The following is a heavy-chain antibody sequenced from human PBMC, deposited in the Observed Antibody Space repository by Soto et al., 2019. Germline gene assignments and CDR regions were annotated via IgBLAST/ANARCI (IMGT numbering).Heavy chain of an antibody. V-gene: IGHV4-30-2*01. Sequence: LQLQESGSGLVKPSQTLSLTCAVSGGSISSGGYSWSWIRQPPGKGLEWIGYIYHSGSTYYNPSLKSRVTISVDRSKNQFSLKLSSVTAADTAVYYCARGPPFNSWGQGTLVTVSS. CDR1: GGSISSGGYS. CDR3: ARGPPFNS. J-gene: IGHJ4*02. CDR2: IYHSGST.